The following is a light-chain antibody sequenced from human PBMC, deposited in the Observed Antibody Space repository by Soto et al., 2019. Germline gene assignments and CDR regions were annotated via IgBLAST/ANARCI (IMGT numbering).Light chain of an antibody. CDR3: QQYGSSPWT. V-gene: IGKV3-20*01. J-gene: IGKJ1*01. CDR2: GAS. Sequence: EIVLTQSPRTLSLSPEERATLSCRASQSVSSSYLAWYQQKPGQAPRLLIYGASSRATGIPDRFSGSGSGTDFTLTISRLEPEYFALYYCQQYGSSPWTFGQGTKVDIK. CDR1: QSVSSSY.